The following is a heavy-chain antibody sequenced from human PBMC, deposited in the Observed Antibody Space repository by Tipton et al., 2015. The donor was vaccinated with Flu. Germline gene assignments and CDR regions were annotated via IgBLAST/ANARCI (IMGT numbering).Heavy chain of an antibody. D-gene: IGHD2-15*01. CDR3: ARAPGRPCSANACPNWFDP. J-gene: IGHJ5*02. V-gene: IGHV4-4*07. CDR1: GGSINSYY. CDR2: IYSSGST. Sequence: TLSLTCTVSGGSINSYYWSWIRQSAGKGLEWIGRIYSSGSTNYNPSLKSRVTISVDTSKNQFSLKMSSVTAADTAVYYCARAPGRPCSANACPNWFDPCGQGTLVTVSS.